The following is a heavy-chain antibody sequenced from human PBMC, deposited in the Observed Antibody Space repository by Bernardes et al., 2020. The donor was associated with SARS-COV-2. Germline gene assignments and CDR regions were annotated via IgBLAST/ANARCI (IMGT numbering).Heavy chain of an antibody. Sequence: ASVKVCCKASGYTFTSYGISWVRQAPGQGLEWMGWISAYNGNTNYAQKLQGRVTMTTDTSTSTAYMELRSLRSDDTAVYYCARGLVVVVAATTPLYYYYYYGMDVWGQGTTVTVSS. CDR2: ISAYNGNT. V-gene: IGHV1-18*04. D-gene: IGHD2-15*01. CDR3: ARGLVVVVAATTPLYYYYYYGMDV. CDR1: GYTFTSYG. J-gene: IGHJ6*02.